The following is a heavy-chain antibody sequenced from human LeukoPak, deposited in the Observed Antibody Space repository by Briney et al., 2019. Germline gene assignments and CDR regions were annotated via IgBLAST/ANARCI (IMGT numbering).Heavy chain of an antibody. V-gene: IGHV4-34*01. CDR2: INHSGST. D-gene: IGHD3-9*01. CDR1: GGSFSGYY. J-gene: IGHJ4*02. Sequence: SETLSLTCAVYGGSFSGYYWSWIRQPPGKGPEWIGEINHSGSTNYNPSLKSRVTISVDTSKNQFSLKLSSVTAADTAVYYCARVQSTGFSWDYWGQGTLVTVSS. CDR3: ARVQSTGFSWDY.